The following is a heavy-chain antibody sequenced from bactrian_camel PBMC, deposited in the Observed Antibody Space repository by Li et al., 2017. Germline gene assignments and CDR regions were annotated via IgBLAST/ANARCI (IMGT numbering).Heavy chain of an antibody. J-gene: IGHJ4*01. D-gene: IGHD2*01. CDR2: ISNGGGVT. Sequence: HVQLVESGGGAVQPGGSLTLSCTVSGYCMGWFRQAPGKEREGVASISNGGGVTYYTDSVKGRFTISRDNTKNILYLQMNSLKSEDTAVYYCVSLVGRPLVHQGTQVTVS. CDR1: GYC. V-gene: IGHV3S61*01.